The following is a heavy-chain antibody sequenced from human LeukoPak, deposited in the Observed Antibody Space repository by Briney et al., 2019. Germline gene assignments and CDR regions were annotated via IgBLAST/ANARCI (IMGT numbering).Heavy chain of an antibody. V-gene: IGHV4-61*02. CDR2: IYTSGST. D-gene: IGHD6-13*01. Sequence: KPSETLSLTCTVSGGSISSGSYYWSWIRQPAGKGLEWIGRIYTSGSTNYNPSLKSRVTISVDTSKNQFSLKMSSVTAADTAVYYCARRVKYSSSWYWMDTLGNWFDPWGQGTLVTVSS. CDR1: GGSISSGSYY. CDR3: ARRVKYSSSWYWMDTLGNWFDP. J-gene: IGHJ5*02.